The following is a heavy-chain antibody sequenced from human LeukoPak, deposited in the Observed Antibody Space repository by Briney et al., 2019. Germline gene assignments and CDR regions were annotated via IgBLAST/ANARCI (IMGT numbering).Heavy chain of an antibody. CDR2: ISSDGNKK. CDR1: GFTFDSYS. V-gene: IGHV3-30*04. D-gene: IGHD5-12*01. CDR3: ARPPEYSWLRLPFAC. J-gene: IGHJ4*02. Sequence: AGWSLRLSCAASGFTFDSYSLHWVRQAPGTGLEWVAVISSDGNKKYYADSVQGRFTISRYNSKNTLYLQMNSMRGEDTAMYYCARPPEYSWLRLPFACWGQGTLVTVSS.